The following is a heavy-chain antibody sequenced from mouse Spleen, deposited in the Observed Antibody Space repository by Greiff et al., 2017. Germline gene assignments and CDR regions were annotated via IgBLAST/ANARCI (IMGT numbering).Heavy chain of an antibody. J-gene: IGHJ3*01. D-gene: IGHD2-14*01. CDR1: GFTFSDFY. CDR2: SRNKANDYTT. Sequence: EVQGVESGGGLVQSGRSLRLSCATSGFTFSDFYMEWVRQAPGKGLEWIAASRNKANDYTTEYSASVKGRFIVSRDTSQSILYLQMNALRAEDTAIYYCARDARYGGFAYWGQGTLVTVSA. CDR3: ARDARYGGFAY. V-gene: IGHV7-1*01.